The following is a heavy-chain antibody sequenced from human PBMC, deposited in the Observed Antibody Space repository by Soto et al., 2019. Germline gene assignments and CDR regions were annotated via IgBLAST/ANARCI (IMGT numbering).Heavy chain of an antibody. D-gene: IGHD1-26*01. CDR2: ITYDGSNQ. CDR1: GFIFSSYT. Sequence: GGSLRLSCAASGFIFSSYTMHWVRQAPGKGLEWVGVITYDGSNQYYADSVKGRFTISRDNSRNMLFLQMNSLRPDDTAVHYCARAPSGSYPEFDYWGQGT. CDR3: ARAPSGSYPEFDY. V-gene: IGHV3-30-3*01. J-gene: IGHJ4*02.